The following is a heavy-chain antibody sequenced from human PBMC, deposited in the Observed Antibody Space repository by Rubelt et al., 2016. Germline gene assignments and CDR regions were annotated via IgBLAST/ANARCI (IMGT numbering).Heavy chain of an antibody. CDR3: ARDDCSSTSCSPQG. Sequence: HWVRQAPGKGLEWVAVIWYDGSNKYYADSVKGRFTISRDNSKNTLYLQMNSLRAEDTAVYYCARDDCSSTSCSPQGWGQGTLVTVSS. V-gene: IGHV3-33*01. D-gene: IGHD2-2*01. J-gene: IGHJ4*02. CDR2: IWYDGSNK.